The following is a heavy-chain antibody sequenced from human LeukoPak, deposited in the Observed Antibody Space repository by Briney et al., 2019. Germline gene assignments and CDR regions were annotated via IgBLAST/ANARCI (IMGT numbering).Heavy chain of an antibody. CDR3: AKDSGYSYGLFDY. Sequence: GGSLRLSCAASGFTFSSYGMHWVRQAPGKGLEWVAFIRYDGSNKYYADSVKGRFTISRDNSKNTLYLQMNSLRAEDTVVYYCAKDSGYSYGLFDYWGQGTLVTVSS. J-gene: IGHJ4*02. V-gene: IGHV3-30*02. D-gene: IGHD5-18*01. CDR1: GFTFSSYG. CDR2: IRYDGSNK.